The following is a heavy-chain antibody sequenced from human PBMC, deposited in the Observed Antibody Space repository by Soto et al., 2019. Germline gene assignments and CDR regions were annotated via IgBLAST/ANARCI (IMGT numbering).Heavy chain of an antibody. J-gene: IGHJ4*02. CDR3: AILGDFAAFDF. CDR1: GYSLSKLY. V-gene: IGHV1-24*01. Sequence: ASVKVSCKVSGYSLSKLYMNWVRQAPGKGLEWMGGFDPEDGKTTYAQKFQGRVTLTEDTSTDTPYMVLSSVTDEDTGVYYCAILGDFAAFDFWGQGTRVTVSS. CDR2: FDPEDGKT.